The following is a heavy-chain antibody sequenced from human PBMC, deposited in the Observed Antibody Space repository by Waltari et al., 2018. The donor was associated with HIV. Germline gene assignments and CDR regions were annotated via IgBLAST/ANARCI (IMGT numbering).Heavy chain of an antibody. D-gene: IGHD5-18*01. Sequence: QVQLVQSGAEVKKPGASVKVSCKASGYTFTGYYMHWVRQAPGQGLEWMGWINPNSGGTNYAQKFQGRVTMTRDTSISTAYMELSRLRSDDTAVYYCATSTTAMVYYYYYYGMDVWGQGTTVTVSS. CDR2: INPNSGGT. V-gene: IGHV1-2*02. J-gene: IGHJ6*02. CDR1: GYTFTGYY. CDR3: ATSTTAMVYYYYYYGMDV.